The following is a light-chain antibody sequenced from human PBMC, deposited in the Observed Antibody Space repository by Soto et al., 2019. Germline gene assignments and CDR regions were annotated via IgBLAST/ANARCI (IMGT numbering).Light chain of an antibody. CDR3: AAWNYGLSGFV. Sequence: QSVLTQPPSTSRTPGQRVTISCSGSSSDIGSNAVYWYQQLPGTAPKLLIYRNNQRPSGVPDRFSGTKSGTSASLAISGLRSEDEDDYYCAAWNYGLSGFVFVTGTKLTVL. CDR2: RNN. V-gene: IGLV1-47*01. J-gene: IGLJ1*01. CDR1: SSDIGSNA.